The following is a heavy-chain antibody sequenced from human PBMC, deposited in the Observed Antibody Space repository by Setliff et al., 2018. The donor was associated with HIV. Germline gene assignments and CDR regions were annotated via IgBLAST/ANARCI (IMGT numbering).Heavy chain of an antibody. Sequence: PSETLSLTCTVSGGSISSGSYYWSWLRQPAGKGLEWIGHIYTSGSTNYHPPLKSRVTISVDTSKNQFSLKLSSVTAADPAVYYCARAEQWLVIDAFDIWGQGTMVTVSS. CDR2: IYTSGST. J-gene: IGHJ3*02. D-gene: IGHD6-19*01. CDR3: ARAEQWLVIDAFDI. CDR1: GGSISSGSYY. V-gene: IGHV4-61*09.